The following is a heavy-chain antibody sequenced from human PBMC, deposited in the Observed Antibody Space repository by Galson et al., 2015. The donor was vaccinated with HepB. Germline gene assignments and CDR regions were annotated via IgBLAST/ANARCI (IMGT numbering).Heavy chain of an antibody. Sequence: LRLSCAASGFTFSSYAMSWVRQAPGKGLEWVSAISGSGGSTYYADSVKGRFTISRDNSKNTLYLQMNSLRAEDTAVYYCAKKTIYTMTGGPFDYWGQGTLVTVSS. J-gene: IGHJ4*02. V-gene: IGHV3-23*01. CDR2: ISGSGGST. D-gene: IGHD3-22*01. CDR1: GFTFSSYA. CDR3: AKKTIYTMTGGPFDY.